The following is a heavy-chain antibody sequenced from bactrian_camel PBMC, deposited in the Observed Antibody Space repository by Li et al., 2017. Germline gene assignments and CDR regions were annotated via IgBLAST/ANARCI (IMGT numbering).Heavy chain of an antibody. CDR3: AARPISTRDCVAGGTAEFGY. Sequence: DVQLVESGGGSVQAGGSVRLSCVTSGGTEDGFYVAWIRQAPGKEREGVATIVNDDDEKTSYADSVKGRFTISKDSANNTLYLQMNDLRPEDTAMYFCAARPISTRDCVAGGTAEFGYWGQGTQVTVS. CDR2: IVNDDDEKT. V-gene: IGHV3S44*01. CDR1: GGTEDGFY. D-gene: IGHD1*01. J-gene: IGHJ6*01.